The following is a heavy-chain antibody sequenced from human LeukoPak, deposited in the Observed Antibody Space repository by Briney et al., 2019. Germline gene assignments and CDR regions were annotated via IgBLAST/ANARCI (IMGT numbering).Heavy chain of an antibody. CDR3: VRGDYGDYTLFDY. CDR1: GFTVSSNY. CDR2: IYSGGST. Sequence: WGSLRLSCAASGFTVSSNYMSGVRQAPGKGLEWVLVIYSGGSTYYADSVKGRFTISRDNSKNTLYLQMNSLRAEDTAVYYCVRGDYGDYTLFDYWGQGTLVTVSS. D-gene: IGHD4-17*01. V-gene: IGHV3-53*01. J-gene: IGHJ4*02.